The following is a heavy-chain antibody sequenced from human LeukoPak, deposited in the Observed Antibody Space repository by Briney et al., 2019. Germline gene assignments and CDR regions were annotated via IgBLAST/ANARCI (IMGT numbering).Heavy chain of an antibody. CDR2: INPSGGST. Sequence: ASVMVSCKASGYTFTSYYMHWVRQAPGQGLEWMGIINPSGGSTSYAQKFQGRVTMTRDTSTSTVYMELSSLRSEDTAVYYCARGQLTYYDFWSGYSTFDYWGQGTLVTVSS. CDR1: GYTFTSYY. CDR3: ARGQLTYYDFWSGYSTFDY. V-gene: IGHV1-46*01. J-gene: IGHJ4*02. D-gene: IGHD3-3*01.